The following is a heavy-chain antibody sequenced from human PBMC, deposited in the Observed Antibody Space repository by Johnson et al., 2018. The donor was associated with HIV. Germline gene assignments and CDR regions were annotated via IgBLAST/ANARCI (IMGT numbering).Heavy chain of an antibody. Sequence: QVQLVESGGGFVKPGGSLRLSCAASGFTFSNVWITWVRQAPGKGLEWVSYISNSGGTIYSVDSVQGRFTISRDNAKNSLHLQMNSLRAEDTAVYYCARFGDMATSFHGFDIWGQGTMVTVSS. CDR2: ISNSGGTI. V-gene: IGHV3-11*01. CDR3: ARFGDMATSFHGFDI. D-gene: IGHD5-24*01. J-gene: IGHJ3*02. CDR1: GFTFSNVW.